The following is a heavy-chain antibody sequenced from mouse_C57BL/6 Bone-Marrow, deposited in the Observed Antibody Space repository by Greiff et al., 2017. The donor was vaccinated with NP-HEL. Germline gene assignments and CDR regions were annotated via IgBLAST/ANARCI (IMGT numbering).Heavy chain of an antibody. CDR2: INPNNGGT. CDR1: GYTFTSYW. CDR3: ARDSGYAFDY. J-gene: IGHJ2*01. Sequence: QVQLQQPGTELVKPGASVKLSCKASGYTFTSYWMHWLKQRPGQGLEWIGNINPNNGGTNDNEKFKTKATLTVAKSSSTAYMQLSSLTSEASAVYYCARDSGYAFDYGGQGTTLTVSS. V-gene: IGHV1-53*01. D-gene: IGHD3-2*02.